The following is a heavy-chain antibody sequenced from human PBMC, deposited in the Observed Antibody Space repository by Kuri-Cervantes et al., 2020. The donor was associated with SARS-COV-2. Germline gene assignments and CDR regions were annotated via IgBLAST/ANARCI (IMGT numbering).Heavy chain of an antibody. CDR2: ISYDGSNK. D-gene: IGHD2-15*01. CDR3: ARTPGAGDY. Sequence: GGSLRLSCAASGITFSSYGMHWVRQAPGKGLEWVAVISYDGSNKYYADSVKGRFTISRDNAKNSLYLQMNSLRAEDTAVYYCARTPGAGDYWGQGTLVTVSS. CDR1: GITFSSYG. V-gene: IGHV3-30*03. J-gene: IGHJ4*02.